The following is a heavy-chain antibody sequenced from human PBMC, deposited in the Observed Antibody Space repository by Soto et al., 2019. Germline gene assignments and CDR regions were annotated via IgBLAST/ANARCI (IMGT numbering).Heavy chain of an antibody. J-gene: IGHJ6*02. V-gene: IGHV3-21*01. CDR2: ISSSSTYI. CDR3: ASQTSGYYYYGMDV. Sequence: PGGSLRLSCAASGFTSSSYSMDWVRQAPGKGLEWVSSISSSSTYIHYADSVKGRFTISRDNAKNSLYLQMNSLSAEDTAVYYRASQTSGYYYYGMDVWGQGTTVTVSS. CDR1: GFTSSSYS.